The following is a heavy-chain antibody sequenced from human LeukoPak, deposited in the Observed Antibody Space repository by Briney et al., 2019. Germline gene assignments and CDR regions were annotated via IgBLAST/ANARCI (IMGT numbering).Heavy chain of an antibody. J-gene: IGHJ5*02. CDR2: ISSSGSTI. Sequence: GGSLRLSCAASGFTSSDYYMSWIRQAPGKGLEWVSYISSSGSTIYYADSVKGRFTISRDKAKNSLYLQMNSLRAEDTAVYYCARDRGYSYGYSSPQEGWFDPWGQGTLVTVSS. V-gene: IGHV3-11*01. D-gene: IGHD5-18*01. CDR3: ARDRGYSYGYSSPQEGWFDP. CDR1: GFTSSDYY.